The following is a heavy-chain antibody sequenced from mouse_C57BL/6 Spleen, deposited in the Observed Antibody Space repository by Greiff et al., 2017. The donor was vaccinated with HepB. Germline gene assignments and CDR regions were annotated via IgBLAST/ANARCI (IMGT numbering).Heavy chain of an antibody. Sequence: QVQLQQSGPELVKPGASVKISCKASGYAFSSSWMNWVKQRPGKGLEWIGRIYPGDGDTNYNGKFKGKATLTADKSSSTAYMQLSSLTSEDSAVYFCASERAYYVSSLYWYFDVWGTGTTVTVSS. J-gene: IGHJ1*03. CDR1: GYAFSSSW. D-gene: IGHD1-1*01. V-gene: IGHV1-82*01. CDR3: ASERAYYVSSLYWYFDV. CDR2: IYPGDGDT.